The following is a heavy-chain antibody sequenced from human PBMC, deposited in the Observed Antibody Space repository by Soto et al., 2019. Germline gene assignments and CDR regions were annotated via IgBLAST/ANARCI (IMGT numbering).Heavy chain of an antibody. V-gene: IGHV4-30-4*01. CDR1: GGSVSSGDYS. Sequence: SETLSLTCTVSGGSVSSGDYSWSWIRQAPGKGLEWIGYIFYSGRTYPKPSLKSRVTISVDTSKNQFSLKLSSVTAADTAMYYCARGSYYDSSGYYYEGYYFDYWGQGTLVTVSS. CDR3: ARGSYYDSSGYYYEGYYFDY. D-gene: IGHD3-22*01. J-gene: IGHJ4*02. CDR2: IFYSGRT.